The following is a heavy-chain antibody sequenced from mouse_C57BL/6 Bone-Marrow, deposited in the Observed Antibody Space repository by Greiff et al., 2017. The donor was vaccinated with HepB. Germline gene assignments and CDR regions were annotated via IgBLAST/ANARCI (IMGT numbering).Heavy chain of an antibody. CDR3: VRGPWAYGSSSLYAMDY. CDR1: GFTFNTYA. V-gene: IGHV10-3*01. Sequence: EVMLVESGGGLVQPKGSLKLSCAASGFTFNTYAMHWVRQAPGKGLEWVARIRSKSSNYATYYADSVKDRFTISRDDSQSMLYLQMNNLKTEDTAMYYCVRGPWAYGSSSLYAMDYWGQGTSVTVSS. CDR2: IRSKSSNYAT. J-gene: IGHJ4*01. D-gene: IGHD1-1*01.